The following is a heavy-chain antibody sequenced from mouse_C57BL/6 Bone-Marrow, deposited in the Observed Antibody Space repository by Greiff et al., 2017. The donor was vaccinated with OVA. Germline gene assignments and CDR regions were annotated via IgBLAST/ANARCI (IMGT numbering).Heavy chain of an antibody. Sequence: EVKLQESGPGLVKPSQSLSLTCSVTGYSITSGYYWNWIRQFPGNQLEWMGYISYDGSNNYNPSLKNRISITRDTSKNQFFLKLNSVTTEDTATYYCARNWDLDYWGQGTTLTVSS. CDR3: ARNWDLDY. CDR2: ISYDGSN. J-gene: IGHJ2*01. CDR1: GYSITSGYY. D-gene: IGHD4-1*01. V-gene: IGHV3-6*01.